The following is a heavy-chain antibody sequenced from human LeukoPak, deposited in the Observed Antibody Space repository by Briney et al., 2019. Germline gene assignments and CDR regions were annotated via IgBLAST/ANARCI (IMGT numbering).Heavy chain of an antibody. D-gene: IGHD3-3*01. J-gene: IGHJ5*02. CDR2: ISYDGSNK. CDR3: AKEAVYDFWSGYYTA. Sequence: GGSLGPSCAASGFTFSSYGMHWVRQAPGKGLEWVAVISYDGSNKYYADSVKGRFTISRDNSKNTLYLQMNSLRAEDTAVYYCAKEAVYDFWSGYYTAWGQGTLVTVSS. CDR1: GFTFSSYG. V-gene: IGHV3-30*18.